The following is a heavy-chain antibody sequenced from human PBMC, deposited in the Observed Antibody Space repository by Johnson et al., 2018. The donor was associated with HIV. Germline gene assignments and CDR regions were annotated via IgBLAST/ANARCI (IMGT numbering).Heavy chain of an antibody. CDR3: ARQAPGVTNFGVGGAFDI. V-gene: IGHV3-23*04. CDR2: ISGSGGST. CDR1: GFTFHDYG. J-gene: IGHJ3*02. D-gene: IGHD3-3*01. Sequence: VQLVESGGGVVRPGGSLRLSCAASGFTFHDYGMSLVRQAPGKGLEWVSGISGSGGSTYYADSVKGRFTISRDNSKNTLYLQMNSLRAEDTAVYYCARQAPGVTNFGVGGAFDIWGQGTTVSVSS.